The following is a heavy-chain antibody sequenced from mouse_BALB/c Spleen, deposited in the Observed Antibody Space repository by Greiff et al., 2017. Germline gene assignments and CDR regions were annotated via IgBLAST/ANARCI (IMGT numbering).Heavy chain of an antibody. Sequence: EVKLVESGPGLVKPSQSLSLTCTVTGYSITSDYAWNWIRQFPGNKLEWMGYISYSGSTSYNPSLKSRISITRDTSKNQFFLQLNSVTTEDTATYYCARGDYGYGFAYWGQGTLVTVSA. CDR3: ARGDYGYGFAY. J-gene: IGHJ3*01. CDR2: ISYSGST. CDR1: GYSITSDYA. V-gene: IGHV3-2*02. D-gene: IGHD1-2*01.